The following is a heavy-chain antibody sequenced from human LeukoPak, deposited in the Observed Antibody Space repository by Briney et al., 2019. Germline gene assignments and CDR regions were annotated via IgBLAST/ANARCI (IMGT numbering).Heavy chain of an antibody. J-gene: IGHJ4*02. CDR1: GFTFSSYG. V-gene: IGHV3-30*19. CDR3: ARDADLITLFGHFHH. Sequence: SGGSLRLSCAASGFTFSSYGMHWVRQAPGKGLEWVAVISYDGSKKYYADSVKGRFTLSRDNSKNTLYLQMSSQRAEDTAIYFCARDADLITLFGHFHHWGQGTLVTVSS. D-gene: IGHD3-3*01. CDR2: ISYDGSKK.